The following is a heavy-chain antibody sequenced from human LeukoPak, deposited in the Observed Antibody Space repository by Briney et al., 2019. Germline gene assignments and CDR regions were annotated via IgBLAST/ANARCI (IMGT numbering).Heavy chain of an antibody. D-gene: IGHD3-22*01. CDR3: ARVREVTMIVVPAFDI. CDR1: GGTFSSYA. V-gene: IGHV1-69*04. J-gene: IGHJ3*02. CDR2: IIPILGIA. Sequence: SVKVSCKASGGTFSSYAISWVRQAPGQGLEWMGRIIPILGIANYAQKFQGRVTITADKSTSTAYMELSSLRSEDTAVYYCARVREVTMIVVPAFDIWGQGTMVTVSS.